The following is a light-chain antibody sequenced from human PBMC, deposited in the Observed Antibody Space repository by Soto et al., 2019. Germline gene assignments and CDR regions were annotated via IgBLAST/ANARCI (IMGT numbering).Light chain of an antibody. Sequence: DIQMTRSPSTLCASVGDRVTITCRASQSISSWLAWYQQKPGKAPKLLIYDASSLESGVPSRFSGSGSGTEFTLTISSLQPDDFATYYCQQFGTFGQGTKVEIK. CDR1: QSISSW. CDR2: DAS. V-gene: IGKV1-5*01. CDR3: QQFGT. J-gene: IGKJ1*01.